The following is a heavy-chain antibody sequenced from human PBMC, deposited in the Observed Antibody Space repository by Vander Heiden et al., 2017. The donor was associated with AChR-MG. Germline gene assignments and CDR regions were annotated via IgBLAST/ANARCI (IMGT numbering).Heavy chain of an antibody. J-gene: IGHJ3*02. D-gene: IGHD2-15*01. CDR3: ARDPRRFSFNVASGGAFDI. CDR2: IWYDGSNK. CDR1: GFTFSSYG. Sequence: QVQLVESGGGVVQPGRSLRLSCAASGFTFSSYGMPWVRQAPGKGLEWVAVIWYDGSNKYYADSVKGRFTISRDNSKNTLYLQMNSLRAEDTAVYYCARDPRRFSFNVASGGAFDIWGQGTMVTVSS. V-gene: IGHV3-33*01.